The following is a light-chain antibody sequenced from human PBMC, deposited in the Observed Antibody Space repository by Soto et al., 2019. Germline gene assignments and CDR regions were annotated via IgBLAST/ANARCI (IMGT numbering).Light chain of an antibody. CDR3: QTWGTGFWV. Sequence: QLVLTQSPSASASLGASVKLTCTLSSGHSTYAIAWHQQQPEKGPRYLMKLNSDGSHNKGDGIPDRFLGSSSGAERYLTISSLQSEDEADYYCQTWGTGFWVFGGGTKLTVL. CDR1: SGHSTYA. CDR2: LNSDGSH. J-gene: IGLJ3*02. V-gene: IGLV4-69*01.